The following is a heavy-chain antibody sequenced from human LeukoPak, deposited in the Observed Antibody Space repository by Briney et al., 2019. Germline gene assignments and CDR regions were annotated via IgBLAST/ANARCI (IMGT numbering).Heavy chain of an antibody. Sequence: KPSETLSLTCTVSGGSINTPNYYWGWIRQPAGKGLEWIGRIYTSGSTNYNPSLKSRVTMSVDTSKNQFSLKLSSVTAADTAVYYCARETFISGHDDYVWGSYPSIWGQGTMVTVSS. CDR2: IYTSGST. V-gene: IGHV4-61*02. CDR1: GGSINTPNYY. J-gene: IGHJ3*02. CDR3: ARETFISGHDDYVWGSYPSI. D-gene: IGHD3-16*01.